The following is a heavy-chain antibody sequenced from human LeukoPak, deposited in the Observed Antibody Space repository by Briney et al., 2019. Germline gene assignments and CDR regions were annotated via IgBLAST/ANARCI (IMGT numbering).Heavy chain of an antibody. D-gene: IGHD6-6*01. J-gene: IGHJ4*02. CDR1: GFTFSSYA. CDR3: ARERAGIAARLLIDY. V-gene: IGHV3-30*04. Sequence: GESLRLSCAASGFTFSSYAMHWVRQAPGKGLEWVAVISYDGSNKYYADSVKGRFTTSRDNSKNTLYLQMNSLRAEDTAVYYCARERAGIAARLLIDYWGQGNLVTVSS. CDR2: ISYDGSNK.